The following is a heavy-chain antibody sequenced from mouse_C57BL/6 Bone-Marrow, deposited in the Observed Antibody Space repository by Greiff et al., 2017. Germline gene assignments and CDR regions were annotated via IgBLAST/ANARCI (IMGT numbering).Heavy chain of an antibody. V-gene: IGHV1-77*01. CDR2: IGPGSGST. D-gene: IGHD2-4*01. J-gene: IGHJ2*01. Sequence: VQLQQSGAELVKPGASVKISCKASGYTFTDYYINWVKQRPGQGLEWIGKIGPGSGSTYYNEKFKGKATLTADKSSSTAYMQLSSLTSEDSAVYCCARLGSYDYDTTDFDYWGQGTTLTVAS. CDR3: ARLGSYDYDTTDFDY. CDR1: GYTFTDYY.